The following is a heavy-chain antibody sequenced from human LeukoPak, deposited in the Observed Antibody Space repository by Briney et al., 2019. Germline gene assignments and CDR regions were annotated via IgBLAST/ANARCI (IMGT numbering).Heavy chain of an antibody. V-gene: IGHV3-30*18. CDR3: ANQISGWVY. CDR1: GFTFSSFA. J-gene: IGHJ4*02. D-gene: IGHD6-19*01. CDR2: ISFDGGNK. Sequence: PGRSLRLSCAASGFTFSSFAMHWVRQAPGKGLEWVALISFDGGNKYYADSVRGRFTISRDNSKNTLYLQMNSLRPDDTAVYYCANQISGWVYWGQGTLVTVSS.